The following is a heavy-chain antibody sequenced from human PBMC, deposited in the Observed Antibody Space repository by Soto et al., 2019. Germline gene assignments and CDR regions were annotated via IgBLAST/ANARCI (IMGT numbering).Heavy chain of an antibody. CDR3: ARDEYGDYPLNYYYYGMDV. Sequence: PGGSLRLSCAASGFTLSNYWMSWVRQAPGKGLEWVANIKQDGSKKYYVDSVKGRFTISRDNSKSSLYLQMNSLRAEDTAVYYCARDEYGDYPLNYYYYGMDVWGQGTTVTVSS. CDR1: GFTLSNYW. D-gene: IGHD4-17*01. V-gene: IGHV3-7*01. CDR2: IKQDGSKK. J-gene: IGHJ6*02.